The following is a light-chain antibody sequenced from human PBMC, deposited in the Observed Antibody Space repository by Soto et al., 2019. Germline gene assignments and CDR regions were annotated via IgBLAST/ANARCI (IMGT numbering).Light chain of an antibody. V-gene: IGLV2-14*01. CDR2: VVS. Sequence: QSVLTQPASVSGSPGQSIAISCTGTSSDVGGYNYVSWHQQHPGKAPKVLISVVSNRPSGVSNRFSGSKSGNTASLTISGLQAEDEADYYCSSYRSGGTFVFGSGTKATVL. CDR1: SSDVGGYNY. J-gene: IGLJ1*01. CDR3: SSYRSGGTFV.